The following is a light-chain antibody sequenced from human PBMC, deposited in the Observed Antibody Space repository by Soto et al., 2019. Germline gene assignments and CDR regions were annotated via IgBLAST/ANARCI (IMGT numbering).Light chain of an antibody. CDR2: GAS. CDR3: QQYGSSVT. J-gene: IGKJ5*01. Sequence: ESVLTQSPGTLSSSPGERATLSCRASQSVSSSYLAWYQQKPGQAPRLLIYGASSRATGIPDRFSGSGSGTDFTLTISRLEPEDVAVYYCQQYGSSVTFGQGTRLEI. CDR1: QSVSSSY. V-gene: IGKV3-20*01.